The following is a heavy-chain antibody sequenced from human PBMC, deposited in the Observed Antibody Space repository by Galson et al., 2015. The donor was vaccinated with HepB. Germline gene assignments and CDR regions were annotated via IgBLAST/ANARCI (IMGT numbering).Heavy chain of an antibody. J-gene: IGHJ6*03. CDR3: ARRAYSSSKVPNYYYYYMDV. D-gene: IGHD6-13*01. V-gene: IGHV1-69*13. CDR1: GGTFSSYA. CDR2: IIPIFGTA. Sequence: SVKVSCKASGGTFSSYAISWVRQAPGQGLEWMGGIIPIFGTANYAQKFQGRVTITADESTSTAYMELSSLRSEDTAVYYCARRAYSSSKVPNYYYYYMDVWGNGTTVTVSS.